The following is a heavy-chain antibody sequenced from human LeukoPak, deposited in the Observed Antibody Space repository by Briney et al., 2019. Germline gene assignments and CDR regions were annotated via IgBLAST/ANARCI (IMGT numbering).Heavy chain of an antibody. D-gene: IGHD5-24*01. CDR2: INHSGST. CDR3: ARTQRRDGYNY. CDR1: GGSFSGYY. J-gene: IGHJ4*02. Sequence: SETLSLTCAVYGGSFSGYYWSWIRQPPGKWLEWIGEINHSGSTNYNPSLKSRVTISVDTSKNQFSLKLSSVTAADTAVYYCARTQRRDGYNYWGQGTLVTVSS. V-gene: IGHV4-34*01.